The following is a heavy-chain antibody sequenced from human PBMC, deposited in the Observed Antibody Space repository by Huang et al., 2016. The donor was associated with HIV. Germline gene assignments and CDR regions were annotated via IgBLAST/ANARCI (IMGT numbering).Heavy chain of an antibody. V-gene: IGHV1-2*02. CDR2: INPNRGGT. Sequence: QVQLVQSGAEVKKPGASVKVSCKASGYTFTGYYMPWVRQAPGQGLGWMGGINPNRGGTNHAQKVQGRVTMTRDTSISTAYMELSRLRSDDTAVYYCARGTGSSWYIGWFDPWGQGTLVTVSS. CDR3: ARGTGSSWYIGWFDP. CDR1: GYTFTGYY. D-gene: IGHD6-13*01. J-gene: IGHJ5*02.